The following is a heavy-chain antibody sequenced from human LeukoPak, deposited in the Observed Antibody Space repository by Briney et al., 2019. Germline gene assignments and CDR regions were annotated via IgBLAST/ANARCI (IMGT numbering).Heavy chain of an antibody. V-gene: IGHV3-7*01. D-gene: IGHD6-13*01. CDR2: IKQDGSEK. Sequence: PGGSLRLSCTASGFTFGDYAMSWVRQAPGKGLEWVANIKQDGSEKKYVDSVKGRFTISRDNAKNSLSLQMNSLRAEDTAVYYCARVRLDGSSWRDFDYWGQGTLVTVSS. CDR1: GFTFGDYA. CDR3: ARVRLDGSSWRDFDY. J-gene: IGHJ4*02.